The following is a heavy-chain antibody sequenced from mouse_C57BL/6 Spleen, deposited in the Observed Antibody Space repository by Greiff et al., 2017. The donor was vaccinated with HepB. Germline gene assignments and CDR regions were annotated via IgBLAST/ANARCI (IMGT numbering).Heavy chain of an antibody. CDR3: ARDRRVTYAMDY. J-gene: IGHJ4*01. CDR1: GYSITSGYY. V-gene: IGHV3-6*01. D-gene: IGHD2-5*01. CDR2: ISYDGSN. Sequence: EVKLVESGPGLVKPSQSLSLTCSVTGYSITSGYYWNWIRQFPGNKLEWMGYISYDGSNNYNPSLKNRISITRDTSKNQFFLKLNSVTTEDTATYYCARDRRVTYAMDYWGQGTSVTVSS.